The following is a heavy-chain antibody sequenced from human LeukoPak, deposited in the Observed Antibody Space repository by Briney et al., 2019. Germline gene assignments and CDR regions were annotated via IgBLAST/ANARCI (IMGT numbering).Heavy chain of an antibody. D-gene: IGHD4-17*01. Sequence: ASVKVSCKASGYTFTGYYMSWVRQAPGQGLEWMGWINPNSGDTNYAQKFQGRVTMTRDTSIRTAYMELSRLRSDDTAVYYCAEDSSMVTTRAPYYYYYLDVWGQGTTVTVSS. V-gene: IGHV1-2*02. CDR3: AEDSSMVTTRAPYYYYYLDV. J-gene: IGHJ6*02. CDR1: GYTFTGYY. CDR2: INPNSGDT.